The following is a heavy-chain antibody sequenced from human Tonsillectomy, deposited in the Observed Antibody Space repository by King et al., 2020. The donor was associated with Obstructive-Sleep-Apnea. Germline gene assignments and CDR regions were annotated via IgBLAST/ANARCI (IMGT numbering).Heavy chain of an antibody. D-gene: IGHD2-2*01. Sequence: QLVQSGAEVKKPGASVKVSCKASGYSFTTYSVSWVRQAPGQGLEWMGWISPYNGNTNYAQKLQGRVSMTTDTSTSTAYMELRSLRSGDTAVYYCARSIVVLPAANFDYWGQGTLVTVSS. J-gene: IGHJ4*02. CDR2: ISPYNGNT. CDR1: GYSFTTYS. V-gene: IGHV1-18*01. CDR3: ARSIVVLPAANFDY.